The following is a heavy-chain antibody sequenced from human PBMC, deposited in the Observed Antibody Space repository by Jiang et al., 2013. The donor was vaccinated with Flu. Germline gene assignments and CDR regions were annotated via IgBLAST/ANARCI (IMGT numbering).Heavy chain of an antibody. CDR1: SISSSSYV. CDR2: IYYSGST. Sequence: SISSSSYVLGLDPPAPRKGLEWIGSIYYSGSTYYNPSLKSRVTISVDTSKNQFSLKLSSVTAADTAVYYCARDPGYSSSWYSSYYYYGMDVWGQGTTVTVSS. V-gene: IGHV4-39*07. D-gene: IGHD6-13*01. CDR3: ARDPGYSSSWYSSYYYYGMDV. J-gene: IGHJ6*02.